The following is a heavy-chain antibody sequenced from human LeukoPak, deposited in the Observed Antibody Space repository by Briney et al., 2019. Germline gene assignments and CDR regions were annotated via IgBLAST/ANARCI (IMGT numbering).Heavy chain of an antibody. CDR1: GFTFSSYA. CDR3: AKECNLTYDFWSGYWGNYYYYGMDV. J-gene: IGHJ6*02. Sequence: GGSLRLSCAASGFTFSSYAMSWVRQAPGKGLEWVSAISGSGGSTYYADSVKGRLTISRDNSKNTLYLQMNSLRAEDTAVYYCAKECNLTYDFWSGYWGNYYYYGMDVWGQGTTVTVSS. V-gene: IGHV3-23*01. CDR2: ISGSGGST. D-gene: IGHD3-3*01.